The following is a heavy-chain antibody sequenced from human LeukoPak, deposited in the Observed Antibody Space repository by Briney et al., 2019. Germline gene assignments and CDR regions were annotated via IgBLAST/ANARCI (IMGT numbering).Heavy chain of an antibody. CDR2: ISYDGNNK. CDR1: GFTFSSYA. CDR3: AKDGGSSWTGGNWFDP. J-gene: IGHJ5*02. V-gene: IGHV3-30*18. Sequence: GGSLRLSCAASGFTFSSYAMSWVRQVPGKGLEWVAVISYDGNNKYYADSVKGRFTVSRINANNTVYLQMNSLKVEDTAVYYCAKDGGSSWTGGNWFDPWGQGTLVTVSS. D-gene: IGHD6-13*01.